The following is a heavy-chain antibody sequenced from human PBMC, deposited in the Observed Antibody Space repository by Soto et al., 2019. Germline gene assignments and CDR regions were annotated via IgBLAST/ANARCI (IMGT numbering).Heavy chain of an antibody. CDR2: ISYDGSNK. J-gene: IGHJ4*02. V-gene: IGHV3-30-3*01. CDR3: ARDSGRFDY. D-gene: IGHD3-10*01. Sequence: QVQLVESGGGVVQPGRSLRLSCAASGFTFSSYAMHWVRQAPGKGLEWVAVISYDGSNKYYADSVKGRFTISRDNSKNTLYLQMNSLRAEDTAVYYCARDSGRFDYRGQGTLVTVSS. CDR1: GFTFSSYA.